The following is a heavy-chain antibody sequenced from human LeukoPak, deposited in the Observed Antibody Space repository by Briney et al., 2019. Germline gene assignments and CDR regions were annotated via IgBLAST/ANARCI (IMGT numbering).Heavy chain of an antibody. J-gene: IGHJ4*02. CDR2: ISGSGGST. Sequence: GGSLRLSCAVSGFTFSSYGMSWVRQAPGQWLEWVSAISGSGGSTYYADSVKGRFTISRDNSKNTLYLQMNSLRAEDTAVYYCAKEGQNAIAAAGTLDYFDYWGQGTLVTVSS. D-gene: IGHD6-13*01. CDR1: GFTFSSYG. V-gene: IGHV3-23*01. CDR3: AKEGQNAIAAAGTLDYFDY.